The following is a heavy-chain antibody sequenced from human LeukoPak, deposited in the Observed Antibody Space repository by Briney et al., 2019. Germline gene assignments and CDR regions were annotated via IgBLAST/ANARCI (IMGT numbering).Heavy chain of an antibody. V-gene: IGHV4-59*08. CDR1: GGSISGYY. Sequence: SETLSLTCTVSGGSISGYYWNWIRQPPGKGLEWIGYIYYSGSTNYNPSLKSRVTISLDTSKNQFSPKLSSATAADTAVYYCARQTGYGLVSFDFWGQGTLVTVSS. CDR2: IYYSGST. J-gene: IGHJ4*02. CDR3: ARQTGYGLVSFDF. D-gene: IGHD3-10*01.